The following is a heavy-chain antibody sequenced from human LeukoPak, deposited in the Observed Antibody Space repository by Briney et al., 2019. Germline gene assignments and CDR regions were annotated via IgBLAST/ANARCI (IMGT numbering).Heavy chain of an antibody. CDR2: IRSKAYGGTT. D-gene: IGHD2-15*01. CDR1: GFTFGDYA. Sequence: PGGSLRLSCTASGFTFGDYAMSWVRQAPGKGLEWVSFIRSKAYGGTTEYAAPVKGRFTISRDDSKSIAYLQMNSLKTEDTAVYYCTRVSLVAASVFFDYWGQGTLVTVSS. V-gene: IGHV3-49*04. J-gene: IGHJ4*02. CDR3: TRVSLVAASVFFDY.